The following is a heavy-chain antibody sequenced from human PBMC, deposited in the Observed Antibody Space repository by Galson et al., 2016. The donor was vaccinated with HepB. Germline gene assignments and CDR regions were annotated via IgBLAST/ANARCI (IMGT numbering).Heavy chain of an antibody. D-gene: IGHD4-11*01. J-gene: IGHJ5*02. Sequence: SVKVSCKASGYTFTTYAMHWVRQVPGQRLEWMGLINTANGKTKYSQNFQGRVTITRDTSASTAYMELRSLRSEDSAVYYCARGITVEPSANWFDPWGQGSLVTVSS. CDR2: INTANGKT. CDR1: GYTFTTYA. V-gene: IGHV1-3*04. CDR3: ARGITVEPSANWFDP.